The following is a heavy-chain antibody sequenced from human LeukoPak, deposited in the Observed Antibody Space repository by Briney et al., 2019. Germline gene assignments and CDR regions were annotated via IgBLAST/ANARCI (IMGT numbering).Heavy chain of an antibody. V-gene: IGHV3-48*04. CDR1: GFTFSSYS. D-gene: IGHD2-2*01. J-gene: IGHJ4*02. CDR2: ISSSSSTT. CDR3: AREKKSSTSMDY. Sequence: GGSLRLSRAASGFTFSSYSMNWVRQAPGKGLEWVSYISSSSSTTTYADSVKGRFTISRDNAKNTLYLQMNSLRAEDTAVYYCAREKKSSTSMDYWGQGTLVTVST.